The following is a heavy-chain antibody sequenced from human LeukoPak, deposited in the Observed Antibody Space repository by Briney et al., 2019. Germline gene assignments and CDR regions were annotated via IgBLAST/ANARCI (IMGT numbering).Heavy chain of an antibody. J-gene: IGHJ4*02. CDR2: EWYDGNDN. V-gene: IGHV3-33*06. D-gene: IGHD2-2*01. CDR3: AKAHRYCSGTTCYAIDC. Sequence: PGMSLSLSCAASGFTFSSNGMHWVPQAQGKGWEWVADEWYDGNDNAYGDPVRGRFTIYRDNAKNTLYLQMNDLRAEDTAVYYCAKAHRYCSGTTCYAIDCWGQGTLVTVSS. CDR1: GFTFSSNG.